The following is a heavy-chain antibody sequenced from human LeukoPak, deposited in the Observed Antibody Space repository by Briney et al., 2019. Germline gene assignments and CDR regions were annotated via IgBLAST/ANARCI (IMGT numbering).Heavy chain of an antibody. Sequence: GGSLRLSCAASGFTLSSYAMSWVRQAPGKGLEWVSAISGSGGSTYYADSVKGRFTISRDNSKNTLYLQMNSLRAEDTAVYYCAKVGAGSYWNWFDPWGQGTLVTVSS. D-gene: IGHD3-10*01. J-gene: IGHJ5*02. CDR3: AKVGAGSYWNWFDP. CDR1: GFTLSSYA. CDR2: ISGSGGST. V-gene: IGHV3-23*01.